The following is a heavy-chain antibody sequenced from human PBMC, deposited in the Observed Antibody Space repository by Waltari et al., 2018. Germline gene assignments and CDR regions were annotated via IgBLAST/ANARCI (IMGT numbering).Heavy chain of an antibody. CDR3: ARDLWNREYSGYGFDN. CDR2: IKCDGSSK. V-gene: IGHV3-74*01. Sequence: EVQLVESGGGLVQPRGSLRLSCAASGFTFSSYWMHWVRQAPGKGLVWVPRIKCDGSSKSYACSVNSPFTISRDNGAITLYMQENSLRAKKTAVYYCARDLWNREYSGYGFDNWGQGTLVTVAS. D-gene: IGHD5-12*01. CDR1: GFTFSSYW. J-gene: IGHJ4*02.